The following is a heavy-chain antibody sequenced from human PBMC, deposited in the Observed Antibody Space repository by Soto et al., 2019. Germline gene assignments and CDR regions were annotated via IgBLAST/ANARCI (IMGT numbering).Heavy chain of an antibody. CDR1: GFTFSSYA. Sequence: GGSLRLSCAASGFTFSSYAMSWARQAPGKGLEWVSAISGSGGSTYYADSVKGRFTISRDNSKNTLYLQMNSLRAEDTAVYYCAKGGDYAYYYMDVWGKGTTVTVSS. CDR3: AKGGDYAYYYMDV. J-gene: IGHJ6*03. V-gene: IGHV3-23*01. CDR2: ISGSGGST.